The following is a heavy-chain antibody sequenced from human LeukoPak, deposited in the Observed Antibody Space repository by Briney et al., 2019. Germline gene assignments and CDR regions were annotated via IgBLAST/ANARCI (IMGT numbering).Heavy chain of an antibody. D-gene: IGHD3-16*01. CDR1: GGTFSSYA. Sequence: SVKVSCKASGGTFSSYAISWVRQAPGQGLEWMGRIIPILGIANYAQKFQGRVTITADKSTSTAYMELSSLGSEDTAVYYCARVQLGLGYFDYWGQGTLVTVSS. CDR3: ARVQLGLGYFDY. J-gene: IGHJ4*02. CDR2: IIPILGIA. V-gene: IGHV1-69*04.